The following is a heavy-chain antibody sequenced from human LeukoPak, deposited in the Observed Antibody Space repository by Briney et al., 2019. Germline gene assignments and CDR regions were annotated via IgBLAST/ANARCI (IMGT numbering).Heavy chain of an antibody. CDR1: GFTFSSYG. J-gene: IGHJ4*02. CDR3: ANPRGAGTRDY. D-gene: IGHD6-19*01. V-gene: IGHV3-30*02. Sequence: GGSLRLSCAASGFTFSSYGMHWVRQAPGKGLEWVAFIRYVGSKKYYADSVKGRFTISRDNSKNTLYLQMNSLRAEDTAVYYCANPRGAGTRDYWGQGTLVTVSA. CDR2: IRYVGSKK.